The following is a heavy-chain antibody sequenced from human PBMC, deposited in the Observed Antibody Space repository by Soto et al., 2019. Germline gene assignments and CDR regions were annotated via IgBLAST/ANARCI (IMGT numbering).Heavy chain of an antibody. J-gene: IGHJ3*02. D-gene: IGHD6-19*01. CDR3: ARDRSAFVAVAGWDDAFDI. V-gene: IGHV3-30*02. CDR1: GFPFRNYC. Sequence: PGGTLRLSCEASGFPFRNYCIHWVRQAPGKGLDCVAIIWYDGSNRDYAESVKGRFTISRDNSKNTLYLQMNSLRAEDTAVFYCARDRSAFVAVAGWDDAFDIWGQGTMVTVSS. CDR2: IWYDGSNR.